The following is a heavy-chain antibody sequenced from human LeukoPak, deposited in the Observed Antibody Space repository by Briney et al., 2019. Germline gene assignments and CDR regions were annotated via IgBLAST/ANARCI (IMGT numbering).Heavy chain of an antibody. J-gene: IGHJ5*02. Sequence: GGSLRLSCAASRFTFSSYSMNWVRQAPGKGLEWVSSISSSGSYIYYADSVKGRFTISRDNSKSALYLQMNSLRAEDTAVYYCARGGLYYYDSRNWFDPWGQGTLVTVSS. V-gene: IGHV3-21*01. CDR1: RFTFSSYS. D-gene: IGHD3-22*01. CDR3: ARGGLYYYDSRNWFDP. CDR2: ISSSGSYI.